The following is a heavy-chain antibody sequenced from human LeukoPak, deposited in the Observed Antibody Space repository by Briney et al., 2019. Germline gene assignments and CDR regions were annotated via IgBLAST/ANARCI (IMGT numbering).Heavy chain of an antibody. V-gene: IGHV3-48*01. CDR2: ISSSSGTI. CDR3: ARRLTASGRHYFDY. D-gene: IGHD6-13*01. Sequence: GGSLRLSCAASGFTFSTYNMNWVRQAPGKGLEWVSYISSSSGTIYYADSVQGRFTISRDNAKNSLYLQMNSLRAEDTAVYYCARRLTASGRHYFDYWGQGTLVTVSS. CDR1: GFTFSTYN. J-gene: IGHJ4*02.